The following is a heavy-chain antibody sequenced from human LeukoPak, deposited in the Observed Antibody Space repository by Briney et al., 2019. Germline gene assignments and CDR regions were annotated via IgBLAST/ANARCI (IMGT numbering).Heavy chain of an antibody. V-gene: IGHV4-61*02. Sequence: SETLSLTCTVSGGSISSGSYYWSWIRQPAGKGLEWIGRIYTSGSTYYNPSLKSRLTMSVDTSKNQFSLKLTSVTAADTAVYYCARVFYGPNYFDYWGQGTLVTVSS. J-gene: IGHJ4*02. CDR3: ARVFYGPNYFDY. CDR1: GGSISSGSYY. D-gene: IGHD4/OR15-4a*01. CDR2: IYTSGST.